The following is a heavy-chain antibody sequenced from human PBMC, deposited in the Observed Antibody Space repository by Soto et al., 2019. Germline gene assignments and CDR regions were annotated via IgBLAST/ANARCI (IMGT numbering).Heavy chain of an antibody. CDR3: AAGAIFGVVPLDY. V-gene: IGHV4-30-2*01. J-gene: IGHJ4*02. D-gene: IGHD3-3*01. CDR1: GGSISSGGYS. CDR2: ISHIGST. Sequence: QLQLQESGSGLVKPSQTLSLTCAVSGGSISSGGYSWSWIRQPPGKGLEGIGYISHIGSTYYNPSLKSRVTLSVDRAKNQFSLKLSSVPAADTAVYYRAAGAIFGVVPLDYWGQGTLVTVSS.